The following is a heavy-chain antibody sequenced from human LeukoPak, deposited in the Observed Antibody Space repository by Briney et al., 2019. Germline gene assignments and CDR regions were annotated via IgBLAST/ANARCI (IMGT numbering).Heavy chain of an antibody. CDR2: IYADGGT. Sequence: GGSLRLSCAVSGFTVSTNFMSWVRQAPGKGPEWVSIIYADGGTKYADSVKGRFTISRDNSKNTLYLQMDSLRAEDTAVYYCAREGQLPPLYYYYYGMDVWGQGTTVTVFS. J-gene: IGHJ6*02. D-gene: IGHD2-2*01. CDR1: GFTVSTNF. CDR3: AREGQLPPLYYYYYGMDV. V-gene: IGHV3-53*01.